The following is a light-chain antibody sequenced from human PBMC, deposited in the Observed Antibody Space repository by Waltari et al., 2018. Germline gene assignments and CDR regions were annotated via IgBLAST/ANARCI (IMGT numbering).Light chain of an antibody. Sequence: QSALTQPASVSGSPGQSLTISCSGGNSDIGSYELVSWYQQHPGKAPKLIIYEVTKRPSGVSDRFSGSKSGNTASLTISGLQPEDEADYYCCSFAGYTILVFGGGTRLTVL. CDR2: EVT. J-gene: IGLJ2*01. CDR1: NSDIGSYEL. V-gene: IGLV2-23*02. CDR3: CSFAGYTILV.